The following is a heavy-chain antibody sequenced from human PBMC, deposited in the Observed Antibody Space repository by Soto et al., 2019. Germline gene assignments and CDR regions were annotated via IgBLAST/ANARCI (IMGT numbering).Heavy chain of an antibody. CDR3: ARTQTNDY. CDR2: TNTNSGGT. V-gene: IGHV1-2*02. J-gene: IGHJ4*02. Sequence: QVQLVQSGAEVKKPGASVKVSCKAPGYTFTGYYIHWVRQAPGPGHEWMGWTNTNSGGTNYAQQFQRRVTMTRDTSISTAYMELSRLTSDDTAVYYCARTQTNDYWGQGTLVTVSS. CDR1: GYTFTGYY.